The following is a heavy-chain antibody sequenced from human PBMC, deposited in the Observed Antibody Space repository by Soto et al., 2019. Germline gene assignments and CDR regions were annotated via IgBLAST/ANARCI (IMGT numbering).Heavy chain of an antibody. V-gene: IGHV3-30*03. CDR3: ASSFRSSGYYYFDY. CDR2: ISNDGSRK. D-gene: IGHD3-22*01. J-gene: IGHJ4*02. CDR1: GLTFGIYG. Sequence: GGSLRLSCAASGLTFGIYGMHWVRQVPGKGLEWVAVISNDGSRKYYADSVKGRFTISSDNSRNTLYLQMSSLTTDDTAMYYCASSFRSSGYYYFDYWGQGTLVTVSS.